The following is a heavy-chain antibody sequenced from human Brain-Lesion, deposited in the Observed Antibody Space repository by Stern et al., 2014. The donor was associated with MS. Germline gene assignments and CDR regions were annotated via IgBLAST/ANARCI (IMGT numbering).Heavy chain of an antibody. CDR3: AADTRAMTLFY. J-gene: IGHJ4*02. CDR2: IKQDGSEK. Sequence: VQLVESGGGLVQPGGSLRLSCAASGLTLSSYWMSWVRQAPGKGLEWVANIKQDGSEKYYVDSVKGRFPISRDNAKNSLFLQINSLRAEDTAVYYCAADTRAMTLFYWGQGTLVTVSS. D-gene: IGHD2-21*02. V-gene: IGHV3-7*01. CDR1: GLTLSSYW.